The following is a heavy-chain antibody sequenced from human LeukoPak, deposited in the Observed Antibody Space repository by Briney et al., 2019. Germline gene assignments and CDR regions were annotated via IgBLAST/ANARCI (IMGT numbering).Heavy chain of an antibody. CDR3: ARERTYYYDSSGYSTGGYFDY. V-gene: IGHV4-59*01. CDR1: GGSISSYY. D-gene: IGHD3-22*01. CDR2: IYYSGST. J-gene: IGHJ4*02. Sequence: SETLSLTCTVSGGSISSYYWSWIRQPPGKGLEWIGYIYYSGSTNYNPSLKSRVTISVDTSKNQFSLKLTSVTAADTAVYYCARERTYYYDSSGYSTGGYFDYWGQGTLVTVSS.